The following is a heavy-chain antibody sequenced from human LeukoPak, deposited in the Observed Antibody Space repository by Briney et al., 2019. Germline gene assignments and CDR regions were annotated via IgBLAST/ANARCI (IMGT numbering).Heavy chain of an antibody. CDR1: GFTFNTYS. D-gene: IGHD5-18*01. CDR2: ISSSSSYI. V-gene: IGHV3-21*01. Sequence: GGSLRLFCAASGFTFNTYSMNWVRQAPGKGLEWVSSISSSSSYIHYADSLKGRFTISRDNAKNSLFLQMNSLRAEGTAVYYCARAGYGDAFDIWGQGTMVTVSS. CDR3: ARAGYGDAFDI. J-gene: IGHJ3*02.